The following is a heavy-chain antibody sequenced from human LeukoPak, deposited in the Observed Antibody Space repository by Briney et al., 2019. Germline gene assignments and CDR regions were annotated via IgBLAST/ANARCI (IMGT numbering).Heavy chain of an antibody. CDR3: AADNIICLVAAAGTRAFDI. J-gene: IGHJ3*02. V-gene: IGHV1-58*02. CDR2: SVFGSGNN. CDR1: RFTFTTSA. Sequence: APLRLSSTAARFTFTTSAMEGVRQARGQRLEWIGWSVFGSGNNNYAQKYQDRVTITRDMSTSTAYMELSSLRSEDTAVYYSAADNIICLVAAAGTRAFDIWGQGTMVTVSS. D-gene: IGHD6-13*01.